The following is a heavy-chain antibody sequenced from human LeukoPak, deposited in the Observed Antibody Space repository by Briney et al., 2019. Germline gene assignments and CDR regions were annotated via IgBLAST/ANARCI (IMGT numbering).Heavy chain of an antibody. CDR1: GDSISSYY. CDR3: ARESYDSSGYYGYFDY. CDR2: IYYSGST. Sequence: SETLSLTCTVSGDSISSYYWNWIRQPPGKGLEWIGYIYYSGSTNYNPSLKSRVTISVDTSKNQFSLKLSSVTAADTAVYYCARESYDSSGYYGYFDYWGQGTLVTVSS. V-gene: IGHV4-59*01. D-gene: IGHD3-22*01. J-gene: IGHJ4*02.